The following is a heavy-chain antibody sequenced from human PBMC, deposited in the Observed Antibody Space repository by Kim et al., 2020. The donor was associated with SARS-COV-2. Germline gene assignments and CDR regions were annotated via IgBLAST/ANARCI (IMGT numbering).Heavy chain of an antibody. V-gene: IGHV3-23*01. J-gene: IGHJ2*01. D-gene: IGHD1-26*01. CDR1: GFSFSSYA. CDR3: AREGNWYFDR. Sequence: GGSLRLSCAASGFSFSSYAMNWVRQAPGKGLDWVSATSGSGLTTKYADSVKGWFTMSRDNSKNTLYLQMSSLRAEDTAIYYCAREGNWYFDRWGRGTLVTVSS. CDR2: TSGSGLTT.